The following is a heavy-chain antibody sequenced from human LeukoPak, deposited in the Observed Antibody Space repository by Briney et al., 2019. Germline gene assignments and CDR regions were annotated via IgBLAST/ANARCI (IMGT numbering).Heavy chain of an antibody. CDR2: ISNDGSTT. CDR3: NVRWGPNSDY. V-gene: IGHV3-74*01. Sequence: GGSLRLSCAASGFTFSTFWMHWVRRTPGKGLVWVSRISNDGSTTHYADSVKGRFTISRDNAKNTLFLHMNSLRAEDTAVYYCNVRWGPNSDYWGQGTLVTVSS. J-gene: IGHJ4*02. D-gene: IGHD7-27*01. CDR1: GFTFSTFW.